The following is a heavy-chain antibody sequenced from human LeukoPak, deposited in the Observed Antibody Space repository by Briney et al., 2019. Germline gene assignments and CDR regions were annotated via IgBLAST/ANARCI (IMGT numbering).Heavy chain of an antibody. D-gene: IGHD1-26*01. J-gene: IGHJ1*01. CDR3: ARDGISGSYYAEYFQH. CDR2: IYYTGST. Sequence: SETLSLTCTVSGGPISSSSYYWGWIRQPPGKGLEWIGSIYYTGSTNYNPSLKSRVTISVDTSKNQFSLKLSSVTAADTAVYYCARDGISGSYYAEYFQHWGQGTLVTVSS. CDR1: GGPISSSSYY. V-gene: IGHV4-39*07.